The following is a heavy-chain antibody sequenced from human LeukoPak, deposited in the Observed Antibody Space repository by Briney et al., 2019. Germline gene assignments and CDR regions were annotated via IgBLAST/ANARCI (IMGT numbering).Heavy chain of an antibody. D-gene: IGHD6-13*01. Sequence: PGGSLRLSCAASGFTFSSYAMSWVRQAPGKGLEWVSAISGSGGSTYYADPVKGRFTIPRDNSKNTLYLQMNSLRAEDTAVYYCAAHSSSWPYWYFDLWGRGTLVTVSS. J-gene: IGHJ2*01. CDR2: ISGSGGST. CDR1: GFTFSSYA. CDR3: AAHSSSWPYWYFDL. V-gene: IGHV3-23*01.